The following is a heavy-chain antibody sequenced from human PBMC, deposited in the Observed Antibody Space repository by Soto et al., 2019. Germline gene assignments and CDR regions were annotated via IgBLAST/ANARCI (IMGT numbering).Heavy chain of an antibody. CDR3: ARDDDFWSGTHPPYYFDY. CDR2: ISSSSSYI. CDR1: GFTFSSYS. J-gene: IGHJ4*02. V-gene: IGHV3-21*01. Sequence: GGSLRLSCAASGFTFSSYSMNWVRQAPGKGLEWVSSISSSSSYIYYADSVKGRFTISRDNAKNSLYLQMNSLRAEDTAVYYCARDDDFWSGTHPPYYFDYWGQGTLVTVSS. D-gene: IGHD3-3*01.